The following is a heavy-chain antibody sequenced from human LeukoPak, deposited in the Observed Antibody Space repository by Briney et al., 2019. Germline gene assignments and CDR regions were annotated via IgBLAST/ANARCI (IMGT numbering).Heavy chain of an antibody. Sequence: GGSLTLSCPPSGFTFSSYSIHWVRPAPGKGLEWVAFISYVGSNKYYADSVKGPFTLSRDNSKNTLYLQMSSLRAEDMAVYYCARDPTYYDFWSGYYVQTPNWFDPWGQGTLVTVSS. D-gene: IGHD3-3*01. J-gene: IGHJ5*02. CDR1: GFTFSSYS. CDR3: ARDPTYYDFWSGYYVQTPNWFDP. V-gene: IGHV3-30-3*01. CDR2: ISYVGSNK.